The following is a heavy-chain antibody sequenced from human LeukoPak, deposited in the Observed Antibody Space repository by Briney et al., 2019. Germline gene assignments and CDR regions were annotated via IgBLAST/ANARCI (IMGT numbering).Heavy chain of an antibody. D-gene: IGHD1-7*01. Sequence: GGSLRLSCAASGFTLSNYAMNWVRQAPGKGLEWVSGISGSGGSTDYADSVKGRFTNSRDNSKNTLYLQMNSLRAEDTAIYYCAKDWNYVYWGQGTLVTVSS. J-gene: IGHJ4*02. CDR3: AKDWNYVY. CDR2: ISGSGGST. CDR1: GFTLSNYA. V-gene: IGHV3-23*01.